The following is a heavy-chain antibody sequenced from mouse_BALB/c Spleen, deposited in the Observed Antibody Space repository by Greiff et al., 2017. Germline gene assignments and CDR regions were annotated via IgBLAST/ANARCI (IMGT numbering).Heavy chain of an antibody. CDR1: GYTFTSYW. V-gene: IGHV1S81*02. Sequence: QVQLQQPGAELVKPGASVKLSCKASGYTFTSYWMHWVKQRPGQGLEWIGEINPSNGRTNYNEKFKSKATLTVDKSSSTAYMQLSSLTSEDSAVYYCARWEYGNYGPSYWYFDVWGAGTTVTVSS. J-gene: IGHJ1*01. CDR3: ARWEYGNYGPSYWYFDV. CDR2: INPSNGRT. D-gene: IGHD2-10*02.